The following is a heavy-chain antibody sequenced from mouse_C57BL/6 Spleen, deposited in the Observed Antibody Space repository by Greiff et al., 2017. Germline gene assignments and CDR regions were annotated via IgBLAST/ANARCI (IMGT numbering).Heavy chain of an antibody. J-gene: IGHJ2*01. CDR2: IDPSDSYT. D-gene: IGHD4-1*01. CDR1: GYTFTSYW. CDR3: ARGTGTDFDY. V-gene: IGHV1-69*01. Sequence: QVQLQQPGAELVMPGASVKLSCKASGYTFTSYWMHWVKQRPGQGLEWIGEIDPSDSYTNYNQKFKGKSTLTVDKSSSTAYMQRSSLTSEDSAVYYCARGTGTDFDYWGQGTTLTVSS.